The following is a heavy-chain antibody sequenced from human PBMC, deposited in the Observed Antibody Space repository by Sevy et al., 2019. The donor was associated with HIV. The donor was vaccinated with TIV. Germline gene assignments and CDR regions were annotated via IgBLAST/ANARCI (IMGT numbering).Heavy chain of an antibody. CDR2: VYHTGST. CDR1: GGSISVYY. V-gene: IGHV4-59*01. Sequence: SETLSLTCTVSGGSISVYYWSWIRQPPGKELEYIGYVYHTGSTKYNPSLKSRVTISVDTSNNQFSLKLTSVTAADTAVYYCARAPPVRSGDDSLNWFDPWGQGTLVTVSS. CDR3: ARAPPVRSGDDSLNWFDP. D-gene: IGHD6-19*01. J-gene: IGHJ5*02.